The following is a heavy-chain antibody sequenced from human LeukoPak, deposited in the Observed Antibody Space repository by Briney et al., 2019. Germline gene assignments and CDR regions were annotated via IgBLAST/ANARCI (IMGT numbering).Heavy chain of an antibody. Sequence: GGSLRLSCTASGFTFGDYCMSWVRQAPGKGLEWVSFIYSDNTHYSDSVKGRFTISRDNSKNTLYLQMNSLRAEDTAVYYCARRAGAYSHPYDYWGQGTLVTVSS. CDR1: GFTFGDYC. CDR2: IYSDNT. D-gene: IGHD4/OR15-4a*01. CDR3: ARRAGAYSHPYDY. J-gene: IGHJ4*02. V-gene: IGHV3-53*01.